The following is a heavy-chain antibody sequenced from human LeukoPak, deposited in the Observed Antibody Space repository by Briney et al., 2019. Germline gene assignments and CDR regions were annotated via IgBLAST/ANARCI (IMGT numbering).Heavy chain of an antibody. Sequence: SETLSLTCAVYGGSFSGYYWSWIRQPPGKGLEWIGEINHSGSTNYNPSLKSRVTISVDTSKNQFSLKLSSVTAAVTAVYYSARAVVRGTNYFDYWGQGTLVTVSS. CDR2: INHSGST. CDR3: ARAVVRGTNYFDY. V-gene: IGHV4-34*01. D-gene: IGHD3-10*01. CDR1: GGSFSGYY. J-gene: IGHJ4*02.